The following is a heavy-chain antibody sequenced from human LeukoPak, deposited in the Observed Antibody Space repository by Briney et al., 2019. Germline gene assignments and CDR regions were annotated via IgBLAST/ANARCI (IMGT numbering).Heavy chain of an antibody. Sequence: GGSLRLSCAASGFTFSSYAMSWVRQAPGKGLEWVSAISGSGGSTYFADSVKGRFTISIDNSKNTLYLQMNSLRAEDTAVYYCAKDLGGRELPRVYWGQGTLVTVSS. CDR2: ISGSGGST. CDR3: AKDLGGRELPRVY. CDR1: GFTFSSYA. V-gene: IGHV3-23*01. J-gene: IGHJ4*02. D-gene: IGHD1-26*01.